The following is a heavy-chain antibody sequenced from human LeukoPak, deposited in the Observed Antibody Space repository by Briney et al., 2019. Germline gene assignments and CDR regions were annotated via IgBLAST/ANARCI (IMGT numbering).Heavy chain of an antibody. CDR3: ARDTYYYDSSGYYRDAFDI. D-gene: IGHD3-22*01. CDR1: GYTFTSYG. J-gene: IGHJ3*02. Sequence: ASVKVSCTASGYTFTSYGISWVRQAPGQGLEWMGWISAYNGNTNYAQKLQGRVTMTTDTSTSTAYMELRSLRSDDTAVYYCARDTYYYDSSGYYRDAFDIWGQGTIVTVSS. CDR2: ISAYNGNT. V-gene: IGHV1-18*01.